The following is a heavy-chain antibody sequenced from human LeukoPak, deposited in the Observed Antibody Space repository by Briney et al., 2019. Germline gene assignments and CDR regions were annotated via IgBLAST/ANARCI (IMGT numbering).Heavy chain of an antibody. V-gene: IGHV4-59*11. J-gene: IGHJ4*02. Sequence: SETLSLTCTVSGGSISSHYWSRIRQPPGKGLEWIGYIYYSGSTNYNPSLKSRVTISVDTSKNQFSLRLSSVTAADTAVYYCARVGGNLGFDYWGQGTLVTVSS. CDR1: GGSISSHY. CDR3: ARVGGNLGFDY. CDR2: IYYSGST. D-gene: IGHD4-23*01.